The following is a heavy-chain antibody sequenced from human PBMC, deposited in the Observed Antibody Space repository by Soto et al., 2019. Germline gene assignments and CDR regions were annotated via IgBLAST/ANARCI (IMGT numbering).Heavy chain of an antibody. V-gene: IGHV1-18*01. CDR2: ISAYNANV. Sequence: QIQLLQSGAEVKKPGASVKVTCKASGYTFRNFGISWVRQAPGQGLEWMGWISAYNANVNYAQKFHGRITMTADTSTSTAYMELRSLRSDDTAVYYCARENSYFDYWGQGTLVTVSS. J-gene: IGHJ4*02. CDR3: ARENSYFDY. CDR1: GYTFRNFG.